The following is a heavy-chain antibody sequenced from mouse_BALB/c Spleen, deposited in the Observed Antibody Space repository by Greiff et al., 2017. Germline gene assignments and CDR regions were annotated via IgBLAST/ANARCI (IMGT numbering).Heavy chain of an antibody. CDR2: ISSGGST. J-gene: IGHJ2*01. CDR1: GFTFSSYA. CDR3: AIITTATGFDY. V-gene: IGHV5-6-5*01. Sequence: EVQVVESGGGLVKPGGSLKLSCAASGFTFSSYAMSWVRQTPEKRLEWVASISSGGSTYYPDSVKGRFTISRDNARNILYLQMSSLRSEDTAMYYCAIITTATGFDYWGQGTTLTVSS. D-gene: IGHD1-2*01.